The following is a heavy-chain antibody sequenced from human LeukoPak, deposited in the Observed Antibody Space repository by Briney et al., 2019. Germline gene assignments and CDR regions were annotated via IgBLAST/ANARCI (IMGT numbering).Heavy chain of an antibody. Sequence: GGSLRLSCAASGFTFSSYWMHWVRQAPGKGLVWVSRINSDGSSITYADYVKGRFTISRDNAKNTLYLQMNSLRVEDTAVYYCAREGRVSGYDFDSWGQGTLVTVSS. V-gene: IGHV3-74*03. CDR1: GFTFSSYW. J-gene: IGHJ4*02. CDR3: AREGRVSGYDFDS. CDR2: INSDGSSI. D-gene: IGHD5-12*01.